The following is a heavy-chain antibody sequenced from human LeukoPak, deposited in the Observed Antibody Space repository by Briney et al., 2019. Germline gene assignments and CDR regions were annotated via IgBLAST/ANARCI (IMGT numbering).Heavy chain of an antibody. CDR3: ARVGSRGYYFDY. Sequence: PGGSLRLSCASSGXTFSDFYMSWIRQAPGKGLEWVSHISGSSTYTNYADSVKGRFTISRDNANNSLYLQMNSLTAVDTAVFYCARVGSRGYYFDYWGQGTLVSVSS. J-gene: IGHJ4*02. V-gene: IGHV3-11*06. CDR1: GXTFSDFY. D-gene: IGHD1-26*01. CDR2: ISGSSTYT.